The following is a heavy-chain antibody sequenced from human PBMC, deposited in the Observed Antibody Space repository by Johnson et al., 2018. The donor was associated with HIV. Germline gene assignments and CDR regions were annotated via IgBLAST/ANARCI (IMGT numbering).Heavy chain of an antibody. V-gene: IGHV3-74*02. CDR1: GFTFSSYW. D-gene: IGHD3-10*01. CDR3: ASFWATGAFDI. J-gene: IGHJ3*02. Sequence: VHLVEPGGGVVQPGGSLRLSCAASGFTFSSYWMHWVRQGPGKGLVWVSRINGDGRGITYADSVKGRFTISRDNAKNTLYLQMNSLRAEDTAVYYCASFWATGAFDIWGQGTMVTVSS. CDR2: INGDGRGI.